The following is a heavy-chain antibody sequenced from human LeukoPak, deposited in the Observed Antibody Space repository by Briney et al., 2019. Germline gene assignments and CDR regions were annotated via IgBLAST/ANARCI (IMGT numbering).Heavy chain of an antibody. CDR1: GFTVSSNY. D-gene: IGHD3-16*01. Sequence: GGSLRLSCAASGFTVSSNYMSWVRQAPGKGLEWVSVIYSGGSTYYADSVKGRFTISRDNSKNTLYLQMNSLRAEDTAVYYCAKVRWGPSYYFDYWGQGTLVTVSS. CDR3: AKVRWGPSYYFDY. J-gene: IGHJ4*02. CDR2: IYSGGST. V-gene: IGHV3-53*01.